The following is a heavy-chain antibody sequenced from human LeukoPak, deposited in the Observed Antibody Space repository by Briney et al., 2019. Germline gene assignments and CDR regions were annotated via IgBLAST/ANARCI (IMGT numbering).Heavy chain of an antibody. V-gene: IGHV3-30*02. Sequence: GGSLRLSCEASGFTFSSYGMHWVRQAPGKGLEWVAFIRSDGSNKYYTDSVKGRFTISRDNSKNTLYLQMNSLRAEDTAVYYCAKGFYYDTSGYFSLYYFDYWGQGTLVTVSS. CDR2: IRSDGSNK. CDR1: GFTFSSYG. J-gene: IGHJ4*02. CDR3: AKGFYYDTSGYFSLYYFDY. D-gene: IGHD3-22*01.